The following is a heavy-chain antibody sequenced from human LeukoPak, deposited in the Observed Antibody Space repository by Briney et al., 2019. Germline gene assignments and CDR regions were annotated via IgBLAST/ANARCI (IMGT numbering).Heavy chain of an antibody. D-gene: IGHD3-22*01. CDR2: ISAYNGNT. J-gene: IGHJ4*02. V-gene: IGHV1-18*01. Sequence: GASVKVSCKASGYTFTSYGISWVRQAPGQGLEWMGWISAYNGNTNYAQKLQGRVTMTTDTSTSKAYMELRSLRSDDTAVYYCARSLYDSSGSTESFDYWGQGTLVTVSS. CDR1: GYTFTSYG. CDR3: ARSLYDSSGSTESFDY.